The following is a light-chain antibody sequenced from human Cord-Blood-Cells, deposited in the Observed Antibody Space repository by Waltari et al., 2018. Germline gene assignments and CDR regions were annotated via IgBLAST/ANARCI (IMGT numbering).Light chain of an antibody. CDR1: QSVSSSY. V-gene: IGKV3-20*01. Sequence: EIVLTQSPGTLSLSPGERATLSCRASQSVSSSYLAWYQQKPGQAPRPLIYGASSRATGIPDRFSGSGSGTDFTLTISRLEPEDFAVYYCQQYCSSPFTFGPGTKVDIK. CDR2: GAS. CDR3: QQYCSSPFT. J-gene: IGKJ3*01.